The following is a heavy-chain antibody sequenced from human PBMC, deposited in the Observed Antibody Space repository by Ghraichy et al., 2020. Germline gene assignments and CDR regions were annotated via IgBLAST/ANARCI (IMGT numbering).Heavy chain of an antibody. V-gene: IGHV3-11*01. Sequence: GGSLRLSCAASGFSFSDYYMSWIRQAPGKGLEWVSYISGGDATIYYADSVKGRFTISRDNAKKSLFLQMNSLRAEDRAVYYCARGRVIGVAGTSLGWYFDLWGRGTLVTVSS. CDR2: ISGGDATI. J-gene: IGHJ2*01. CDR1: GFSFSDYY. D-gene: IGHD6-19*01. CDR3: ARGRVIGVAGTSLGWYFDL.